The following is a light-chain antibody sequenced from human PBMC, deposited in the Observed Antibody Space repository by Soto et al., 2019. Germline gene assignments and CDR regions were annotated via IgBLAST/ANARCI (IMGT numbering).Light chain of an antibody. J-gene: IGKJ1*01. CDR2: KAS. Sequence: DIQMTQSPSTLSASVGDRVTITCRASQSISSWLAWYQQKPGKAPKLLIYKASSLESGVPSRFSGSGSGTEFTLTISSLQPDDFATYHCQQYNSYSTFGQGTKV. CDR1: QSISSW. CDR3: QQYNSYST. V-gene: IGKV1-5*03.